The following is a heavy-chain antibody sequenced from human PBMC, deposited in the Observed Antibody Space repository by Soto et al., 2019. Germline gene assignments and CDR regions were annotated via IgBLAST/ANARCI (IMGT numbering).Heavy chain of an antibody. CDR2: INHSGST. CDR1: GGSFSGYY. Sequence: SETLSLTCAVYGGSFSGYYWSWIRQPPGKGLEWIGEINHSGSTNYNPSLKRRVTISVDTSKNQFSLKLSSVTAADPAVYYCAGNPFIIMKGNDAFDIGAKGTMLTV. D-gene: IGHD3-16*01. V-gene: IGHV4-34*01. CDR3: AGNPFIIMKGNDAFDI. J-gene: IGHJ3*02.